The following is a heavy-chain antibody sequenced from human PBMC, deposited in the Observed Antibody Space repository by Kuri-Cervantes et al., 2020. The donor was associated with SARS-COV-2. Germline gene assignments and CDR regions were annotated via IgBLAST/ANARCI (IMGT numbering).Heavy chain of an antibody. V-gene: IGHV3-7*05. CDR1: GFSCSSYW. CDR2: IKQDGSEK. D-gene: IGHD1-7*01. J-gene: IGHJ4*02. CDR3: ARDANNWNSVNDY. Sequence: GGSLRLSCAASGFSCSSYWMSWVRQALGKGLEWVAKIKQDGSEKHYVDSAKGRFTISRDNAKNSLYLQINSLRAEDTAVYYCARDANNWNSVNDYWGQGTLVTVSS.